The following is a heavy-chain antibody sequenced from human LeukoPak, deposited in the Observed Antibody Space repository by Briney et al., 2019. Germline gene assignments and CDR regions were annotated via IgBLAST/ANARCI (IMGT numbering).Heavy chain of an antibody. Sequence: PGRSLRLSCAASGFTFSSYGMHWVRQAPGKGLEWVAVISYDGSNKYYADSVKGRFTISRDNSKNTLYLQMNSLRAEDTAVYYCAKAIRLSPGPLDYWGQGTLVTVSS. CDR1: GFTFSSYG. D-gene: IGHD5-18*01. CDR3: AKAIRLSPGPLDY. CDR2: ISYDGSNK. V-gene: IGHV3-30*18. J-gene: IGHJ4*02.